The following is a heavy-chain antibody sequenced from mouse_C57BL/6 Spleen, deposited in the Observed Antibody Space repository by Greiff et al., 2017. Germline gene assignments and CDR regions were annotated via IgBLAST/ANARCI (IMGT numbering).Heavy chain of an antibody. CDR3: ARRFDYDDAMDY. J-gene: IGHJ4*01. Sequence: VQLQQSGPELVKPGASVKISCKASGYSFTGYYMNWVKQSPEKSLEWIGEITPSTGGTTSNQQFKAKATLTVDKSSSTAYMQLKSLTSEDSAVYYCARRFDYDDAMDYWGQGTSVTVSS. CDR2: ITPSTGGT. V-gene: IGHV1-42*01. CDR1: GYSFTGYY. D-gene: IGHD2-4*01.